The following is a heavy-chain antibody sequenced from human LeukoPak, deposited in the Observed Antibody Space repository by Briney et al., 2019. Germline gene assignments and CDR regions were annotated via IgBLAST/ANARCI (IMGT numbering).Heavy chain of an antibody. V-gene: IGHV3-7*01. CDR3: ARAQVHFWYYDFWSGSFDY. D-gene: IGHD3-3*01. CDR2: IKQDGSEK. CDR1: GFTFSSYW. J-gene: IGHJ4*02. Sequence: GGSLRLSCAASGFTFSSYWMSWVRQAPGKGLEWVANIKQDGSEKYYVDSVKGRFTISRDNAKNSLYLQMNSLRAEDTAVYYCARAQVHFWYYDFWSGSFDYWGQGTLVTVSS.